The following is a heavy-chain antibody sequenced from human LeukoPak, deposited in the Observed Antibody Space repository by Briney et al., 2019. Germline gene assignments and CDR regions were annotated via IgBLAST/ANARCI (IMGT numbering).Heavy chain of an antibody. CDR3: ARDSKSSGWYGGFDY. CDR1: GFTFSSYE. J-gene: IGHJ4*02. D-gene: IGHD6-19*01. V-gene: IGHV3-48*03. Sequence: GGSLRLPCAASGFTFSSYEMNWVRQAPGKGLEWVSYISSSGSTIYYADSVKGRFTISRDNAKNSLYLQMNSLRAEDTAVYYCARDSKSSGWYGGFDYWGQGTLVTVSS. CDR2: ISSSGSTI.